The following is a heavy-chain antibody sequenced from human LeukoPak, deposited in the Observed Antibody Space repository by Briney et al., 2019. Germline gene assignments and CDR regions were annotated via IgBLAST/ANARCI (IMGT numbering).Heavy chain of an antibody. Sequence: PGRSLRLSCAASGFTFSSYAMHWVRQAPGKGLEWVAVISYDGSNKYCADSVKGRFTISRDNAKNSLYLQMNSLRAEDTAVYYCASKERYGDSPDYWGQGTLVTVSS. V-gene: IGHV3-30-3*01. CDR3: ASKERYGDSPDY. J-gene: IGHJ4*02. CDR1: GFTFSSYA. CDR2: ISYDGSNK. D-gene: IGHD4-17*01.